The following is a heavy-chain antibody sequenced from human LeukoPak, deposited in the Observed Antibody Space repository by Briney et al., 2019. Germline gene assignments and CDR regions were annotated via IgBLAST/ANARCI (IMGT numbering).Heavy chain of an antibody. CDR3: ARAVVGATTDYFDY. CDR2: IWYDGSNK. CDR1: GFTFSSYG. Sequence: GSLRPSCAASGFTFSSYGMHWVRQAPGKGLEWVAVIWYDGSNKYYADSVKGRFTISRDNSKNTLYLQMNSLRAEDTAVYYCARAVVGATTDYFDYWGQGTLVTVSS. V-gene: IGHV3-33*01. D-gene: IGHD1-26*01. J-gene: IGHJ4*02.